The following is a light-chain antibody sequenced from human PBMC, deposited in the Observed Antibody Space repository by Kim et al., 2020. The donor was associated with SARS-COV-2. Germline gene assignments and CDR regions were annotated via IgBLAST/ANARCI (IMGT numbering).Light chain of an antibody. CDR1: QSISSS. CDR3: QQRSNRPPYS. Sequence: SPGERATLACRASQSISSSLAWYQQKPGQAPRLLIYDASNRATGIPARFSGSGSGTDFTLTISSLEPEDFAVYYCQQRSNRPPYSFGQGTKVDIK. CDR2: DAS. V-gene: IGKV3-11*01. J-gene: IGKJ2*03.